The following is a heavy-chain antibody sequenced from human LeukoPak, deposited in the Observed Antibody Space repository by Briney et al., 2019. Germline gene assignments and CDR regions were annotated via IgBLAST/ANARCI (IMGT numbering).Heavy chain of an antibody. CDR2: ISGSGGST. CDR1: GFTFSSYA. CDR3: AKDRAGSSGWLDY. V-gene: IGHV3-23*01. Sequence: GGSLRLSCAASGFTFSSYAMSWVRQAPGKGLEWVSAISGSGGSTYYADSVKGRFTISRDNSKNTLYLQMNSLRADDTAVYYCAKDRAGSSGWLDYWGQGTLVTVSS. J-gene: IGHJ4*02. D-gene: IGHD6-19*01.